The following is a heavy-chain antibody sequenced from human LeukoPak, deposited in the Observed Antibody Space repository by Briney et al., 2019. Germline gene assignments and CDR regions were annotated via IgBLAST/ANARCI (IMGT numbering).Heavy chain of an antibody. CDR2: INHGGST. J-gene: IGHJ4*02. D-gene: IGHD3-16*01. CDR3: ARGYVLFDY. CDR1: GGSFSGYY. V-gene: IGHV4-34*01. Sequence: SETLSLTCAVYGGSFSGYYWSWIRQPPGKGLEWIGEINHGGSTNYNPSLKSRVTISVDTSKNQFSLKLSSVTAADTAVYYCARGYVLFDYWGQGTLVTVSS.